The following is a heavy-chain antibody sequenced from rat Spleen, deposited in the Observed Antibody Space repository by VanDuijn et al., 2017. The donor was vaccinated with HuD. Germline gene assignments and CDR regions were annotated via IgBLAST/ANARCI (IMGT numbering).Heavy chain of an antibody. J-gene: IGHJ3*01. V-gene: IGHV1-43*01. Sequence: QVQLQQSGAELTKPGSSVKISCKASGYTFTSYDISWIKQRPGQALEYIGYINTGSGSTNYNEKFKGKATLTVDKSSSTAFMQLSSLTPDDSAVYYCATEGYDWFGYWGQGTLVTVSS. D-gene: IGHD1-11*01. CDR1: GYTFTSYD. CDR2: INTGSGST. CDR3: ATEGYDWFGY.